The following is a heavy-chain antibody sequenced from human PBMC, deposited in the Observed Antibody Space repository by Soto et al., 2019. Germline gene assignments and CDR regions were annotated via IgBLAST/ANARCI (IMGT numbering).Heavy chain of an antibody. CDR3: AREFGEHSSSSGMDV. CDR1: GYTFTSYG. CDR2: ISAYNGNT. D-gene: IGHD6-6*01. V-gene: IGHV1-18*01. Sequence: ASVKVSCKASGYTFTSYGMSWVRQAPGQGLEWMGWISAYNGNTNYAQKLQGRVTMTTDTSTSTAYMELRSLRSDDTAVYYCAREFGEHSSSSGMDVWGQGTTVTVS. J-gene: IGHJ6*02.